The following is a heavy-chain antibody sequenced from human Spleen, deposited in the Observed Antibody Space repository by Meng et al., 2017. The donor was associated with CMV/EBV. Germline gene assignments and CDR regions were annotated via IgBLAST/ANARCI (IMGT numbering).Heavy chain of an antibody. CDR3: ARGGWELLAFDI. D-gene: IGHD1-26*01. J-gene: IGHJ3*02. V-gene: IGHV4-38-2*02. CDR1: GYSISSGYY. Sequence: SETLSLTCTVSGYSISSGYYWSWIRQPPGKGLEWIGEINHSGSTNYNPSLKSRVTISVDTSKNQFSLKLSSVTAADTAVYYCARGGWELLAFDIWGQGTMVTVSS. CDR2: INHSGST.